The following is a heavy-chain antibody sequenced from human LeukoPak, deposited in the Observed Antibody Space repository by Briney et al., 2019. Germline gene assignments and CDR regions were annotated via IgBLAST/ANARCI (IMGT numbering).Heavy chain of an antibody. J-gene: IGHJ6*03. V-gene: IGHV4-59*01. CDR1: GDSISSDY. D-gene: IGHD3-10*01. CDR3: ARGQRSDAGWGLYYYYYYIDV. Sequence: SETLSLTCAVSGDSISSDYWSWIRQPPGKGLEWIGYIYYTGSTNYNPSLKSRVTISVDTSKNQFSLKLSSVTAADTAVYYCARGQRSDAGWGLYYYYYYIDVWGKGTTVTVSS. CDR2: IYYTGST.